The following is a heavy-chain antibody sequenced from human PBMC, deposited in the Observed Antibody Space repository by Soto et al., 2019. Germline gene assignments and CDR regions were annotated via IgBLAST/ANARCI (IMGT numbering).Heavy chain of an antibody. Sequence: EVQLVESGGGVVRPGGSLRLSCAASGFTFDDYGMSWVRQAPGKGLEWVSGINWNGGSTGYADSVKGRFTISRDNAKNSLYLQMNSLRAEDTALYYCARAGDGDDSGVFGGSFDYWGQGTLVTVSS. CDR2: INWNGGST. J-gene: IGHJ4*02. CDR1: GFTFDDYG. CDR3: ARAGDGDDSGVFGGSFDY. V-gene: IGHV3-20*04. D-gene: IGHD2-21*02.